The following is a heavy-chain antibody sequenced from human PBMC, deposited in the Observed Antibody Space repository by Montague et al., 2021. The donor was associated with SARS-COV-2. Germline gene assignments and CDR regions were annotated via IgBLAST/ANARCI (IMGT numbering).Heavy chain of an antibody. CDR2: INYSGSA. J-gene: IGHJ6*02. V-gene: IGHV4-59*01. CDR3: ARRGVVVIPAVVEYYYGMDV. Sequence: SETLSLTCTVSGGSISSYYWNWIRQSPGKGLEWIGYINYSGSANYNPSLKSRVTISVDTSKNQLSLNLSSVTAADTAVYYCARRGVVVIPAVVEYYYGMDVGGQGPPVTVP. D-gene: IGHD2-2*01. CDR1: GGSISSYY.